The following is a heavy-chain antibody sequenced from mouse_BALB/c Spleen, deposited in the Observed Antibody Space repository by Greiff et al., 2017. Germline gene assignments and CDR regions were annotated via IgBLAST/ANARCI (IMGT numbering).Heavy chain of an antibody. V-gene: IGHV1-4*02. CDR2: INPSSGYT. CDR3: ARRLIYYDYDRRDYFDY. CDR1: GYTFTSYT. J-gene: IGHJ2*01. D-gene: IGHD2-4*01. Sequence: QVQLQQSAAELARPGASVKMSCKASGYTFTSYTMHWVKQRPGQGLEWIGYINPSSGYTEYNQKFKDKTTLTADKSSSTAYMQLSSLTSEDSAVYYCARRLIYYDYDRRDYFDYWGQGTTLTVSS.